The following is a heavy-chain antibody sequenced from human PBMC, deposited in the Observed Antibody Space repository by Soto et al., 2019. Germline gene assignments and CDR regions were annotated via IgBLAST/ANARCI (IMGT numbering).Heavy chain of an antibody. CDR1: GYTFATYG. Sequence: RASVKVSCKASGYTFATYGITWVRQAPGQGLEWMGWISAYSGDTNYAQNFQGRVTMTTDISTTTAYMELKSLRSDDTAVYYCAGGFGISGYFDLWGPGTLVTVSS. V-gene: IGHV1-18*01. CDR2: ISAYSGDT. CDR3: AGGFGISGYFDL. D-gene: IGHD3-16*01. J-gene: IGHJ2*01.